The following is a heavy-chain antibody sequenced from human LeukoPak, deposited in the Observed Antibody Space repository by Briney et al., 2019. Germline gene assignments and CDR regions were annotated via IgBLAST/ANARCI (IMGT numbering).Heavy chain of an antibody. J-gene: IGHJ4*02. Sequence: GGSLRLSCSASGFTFSSYAMVWVRQAPGKGLEWVAVIPYDGSYQYYGDSVKGRFSISRDNSKNTLYLQMNSLRPEDTGVYYCAKDHYDSSGYYFGVDNWGQGTLVTVSS. D-gene: IGHD3-22*01. V-gene: IGHV3-30*04. CDR1: GFTFSSYA. CDR3: AKDHYDSSGYYFGVDN. CDR2: IPYDGSYQ.